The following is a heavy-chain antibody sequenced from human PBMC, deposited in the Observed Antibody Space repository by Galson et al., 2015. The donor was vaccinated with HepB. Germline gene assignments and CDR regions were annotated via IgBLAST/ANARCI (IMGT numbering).Heavy chain of an antibody. V-gene: IGHV3-11*01. CDR2: ISSSGSTI. D-gene: IGHD4-17*01. J-gene: IGHJ6*03. Sequence: SLRLSCAASGFTFSDYYMSWIRQAPGKGLEWVSYISSSGSTIYYADSVKGRFTISRDNAKNSLYLQMNSLRAEDTAVYYCARAPFYGDYGCYMDVWGKGTTVTASS. CDR3: ARAPFYGDYGCYMDV. CDR1: GFTFSDYY.